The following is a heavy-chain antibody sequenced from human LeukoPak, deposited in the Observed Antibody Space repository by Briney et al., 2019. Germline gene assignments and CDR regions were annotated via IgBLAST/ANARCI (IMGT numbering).Heavy chain of an antibody. CDR1: GFTFSSYV. D-gene: IGHD6-19*01. V-gene: IGHV3-23*01. CDR3: ARQPDDFSGWNNVQDFFDY. CDR2: ISGRGSST. Sequence: GGSLRLSCAASGFTFSSYVMSWVRQAPGKGLEWVSGISGRGSSTYYADSVKGRFTISRDNSKNTLYLQMNSLRAEDTAVHYCARQPDDFSGWNNVQDFFDYWGQGTLVTVSS. J-gene: IGHJ4*02.